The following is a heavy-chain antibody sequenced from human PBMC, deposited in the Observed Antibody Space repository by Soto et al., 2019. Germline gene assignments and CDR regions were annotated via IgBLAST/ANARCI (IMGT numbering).Heavy chain of an antibody. Sequence: PGGSLRLSCAASGFIFSSYAMSWVRQAPGKGLEWVSVISGSGGTTSYANSVKGRFTISRDNSKNTLYLDINSLRAEDTAVYYCAGVHPFPAHTGYDLMPTFFDSWGQGALVTVSS. CDR2: ISGSGGTT. V-gene: IGHV3-23*01. J-gene: IGHJ4*02. CDR3: AGVHPFPAHTGYDLMPTFFDS. CDR1: GFIFSSYA. D-gene: IGHD5-12*01.